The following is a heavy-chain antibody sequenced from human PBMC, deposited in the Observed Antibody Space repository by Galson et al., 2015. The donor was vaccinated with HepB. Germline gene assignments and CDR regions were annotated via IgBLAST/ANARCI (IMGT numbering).Heavy chain of an antibody. CDR1: GFTLSDYY. D-gene: IGHD5-12*01. CDR2: ISSSGNTI. J-gene: IGHJ4*02. Sequence: SLRLSCAASGFTLSDYYMSWIRQAPGKGLEWVSYISSSGNTINYADSVKGRFTVSRDHAKNSLYLQMNSLRPEDTAMYYRARDLRGGGYEPLGYWGQGTLVIVSS. CDR3: ARDLRGGGYEPLGY. V-gene: IGHV3-11*01.